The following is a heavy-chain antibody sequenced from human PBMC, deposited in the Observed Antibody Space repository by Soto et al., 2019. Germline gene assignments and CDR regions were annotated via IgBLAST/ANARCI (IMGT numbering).Heavy chain of an antibody. CDR3: ARWGGTIVRGLNWFDP. D-gene: IGHD3-10*01. CDR2: ISAYNGNT. CDR1: GYTFTSYG. V-gene: IGHV1-18*04. J-gene: IGHJ5*02. Sequence: ASVKVSCKASGYTFTSYGISWVRQAPGQGLEWMGGISAYNGNTNYAQKLQGRVTMTTDTSTSTAYMELRSLRSDDTAVYYCARWGGTIVRGLNWFDPWGQGTLVTVSS.